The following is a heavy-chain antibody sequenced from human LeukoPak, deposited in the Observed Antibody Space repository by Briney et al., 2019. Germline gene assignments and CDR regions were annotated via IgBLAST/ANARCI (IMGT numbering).Heavy chain of an antibody. CDR3: ATGRVAVAGTSWFDP. J-gene: IGHJ5*02. CDR2: VDPEDGET. CDR1: GYTFTDYY. Sequence: ASVKVSCKVSGYTFTDYYMHWVQQAPGKGLEWMGLVDPEDGETIYAEKFQGRVTITADTSTDTAYMELSSPRSEDTAVYYCATGRVAVAGTSWFDPWGQGTLVTVSS. V-gene: IGHV1-69-2*01. D-gene: IGHD6-19*01.